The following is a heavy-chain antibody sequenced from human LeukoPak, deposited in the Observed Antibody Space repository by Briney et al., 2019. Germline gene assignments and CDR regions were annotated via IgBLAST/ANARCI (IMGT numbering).Heavy chain of an antibody. CDR3: ARDFATLLLPLNWFDP. CDR2: IIPILGIA. D-gene: IGHD2-21*02. CDR1: GGTFSSYA. J-gene: IGHJ5*02. Sequence: SVKVSCKASGGTFSSYAISWVRQAPGQGLEWMGRIIPILGIANYAQKFQGRVTITADKSTSTAYMELSSLRSEDTAVYYCARDFATLLLPLNWFDPWGQGTLVTVSS. V-gene: IGHV1-69*04.